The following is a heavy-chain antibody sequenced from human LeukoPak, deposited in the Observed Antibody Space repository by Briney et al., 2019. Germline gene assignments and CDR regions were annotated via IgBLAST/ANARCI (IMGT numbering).Heavy chain of an antibody. J-gene: IGHJ3*02. Sequence: SETLSLTCTVSGGSISTYYWSWIRQPSGKGLEWIGYIYYSGSTNYNPSLKSRVIVSLDTSRNQFSLKLTSVTAADTAVYYCAKSNGYGLVDIWGQGTMVTVSS. CDR3: AKSNGYGLVDI. D-gene: IGHD3-10*01. CDR2: IYYSGST. V-gene: IGHV4-59*12. CDR1: GGSISTYY.